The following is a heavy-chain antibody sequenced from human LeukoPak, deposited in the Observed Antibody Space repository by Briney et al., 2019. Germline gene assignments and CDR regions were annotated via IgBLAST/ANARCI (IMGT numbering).Heavy chain of an antibody. CDR1: GFTFSSYA. V-gene: IGHV3-23*01. CDR3: AVIPDSSGYYNQTPYDAFGI. J-gene: IGHJ3*02. Sequence: PGGSLRLSCAASGFTFSSYAKRWVRQAAGKGVEWVSAISGSGGSTYYPASVKGRFTISTDNSKHTLYLQMNSLPAEDTAVYYCAVIPDSSGYYNQTPYDAFGIWGQGTLVTVSS. D-gene: IGHD3-22*01. CDR2: ISGSGGST.